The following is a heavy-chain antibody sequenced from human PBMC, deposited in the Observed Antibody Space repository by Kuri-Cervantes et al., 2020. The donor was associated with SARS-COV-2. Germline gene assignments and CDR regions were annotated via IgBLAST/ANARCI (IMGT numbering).Heavy chain of an antibody. V-gene: IGHV3-23*01. D-gene: IGHD3-3*01. Sequence: GESLKISCAASGFTFSSYSMNWVRQAPGKGLEWVSTISGGGGSTYYADSVEGRFTISRDSSKNTLYLQMNSLKTEDTAVYYCTTLWSAWVQGTLVTVSS. J-gene: IGHJ4*02. CDR1: GFTFSSYS. CDR3: TTLWSA. CDR2: ISGGGGST.